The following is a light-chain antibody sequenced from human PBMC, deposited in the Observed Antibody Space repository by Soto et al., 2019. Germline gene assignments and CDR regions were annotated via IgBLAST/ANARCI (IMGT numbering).Light chain of an antibody. CDR3: QHSYNTPLT. Sequence: IAVTQSPSSLAASLGDRVTITCRASQTIGTYVNWYRQKSGAAPELLIYDASTLQSGVPSRFRGGASGTDFTLTISSLQLDDFATYYCQHSYNTPLTFGQGTKVEIK. V-gene: IGKV1-39*01. CDR1: QTIGTY. J-gene: IGKJ1*01. CDR2: DAS.